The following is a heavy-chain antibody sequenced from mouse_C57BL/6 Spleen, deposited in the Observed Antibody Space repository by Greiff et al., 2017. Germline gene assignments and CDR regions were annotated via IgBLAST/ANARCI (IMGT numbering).Heavy chain of an antibody. D-gene: IGHD2-5*01. CDR1: GYTFTDYY. J-gene: IGHJ4*01. CDR2: INPNNGGT. Sequence: EVKLQQSGPELVKPGASVKISCKASGYTFTDYYMNWVKQSHGKSLEWIGDINPNNGGTSYNQKFKGKATLTVDKSSSTAYMELRSLTSEDSAVYYCARSRAYYSNYDARDYWGQGTSVTVSS. V-gene: IGHV1-26*01. CDR3: ARSRAYYSNYDARDY.